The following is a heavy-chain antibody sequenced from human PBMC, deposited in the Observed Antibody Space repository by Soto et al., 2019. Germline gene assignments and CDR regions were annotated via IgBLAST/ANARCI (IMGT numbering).Heavy chain of an antibody. D-gene: IGHD3-22*01. Sequence: ASVKVSCKASGYAFTRFNIHWVRQAPGQRLEWMGWINAGNGKKKYSQKFQGRVTFTRDTSANTAYLELSSLLFEDTAVYYCARPKDYDDCLDLWGQGTLVTVSS. CDR1: GYAFTRFN. CDR2: INAGNGKK. CDR3: ARPKDYDDCLDL. J-gene: IGHJ4*02. V-gene: IGHV1-3*01.